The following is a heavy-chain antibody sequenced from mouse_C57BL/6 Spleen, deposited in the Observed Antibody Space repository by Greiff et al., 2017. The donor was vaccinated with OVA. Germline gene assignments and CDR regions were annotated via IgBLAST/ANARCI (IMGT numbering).Heavy chain of an antibody. Sequence: QVQLQQPGAELVRPGSSVKLSCKASGYTFTSYWMHWVKQRPIQGLEWIGNIDPSDSETHYNQTFKDKATLTVDKSSSTAYMQLSRRTCEDSAVYYGAREGSGYDDRAMDYWGQGTSVTVSS. CDR3: AREGSGYDDRAMDY. D-gene: IGHD2-2*01. V-gene: IGHV1-52*01. J-gene: IGHJ4*01. CDR1: GYTFTSYW. CDR2: IDPSDSET.